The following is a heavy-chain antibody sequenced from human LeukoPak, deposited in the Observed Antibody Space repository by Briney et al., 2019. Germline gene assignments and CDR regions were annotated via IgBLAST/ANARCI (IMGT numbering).Heavy chain of an antibody. V-gene: IGHV4-34*01. J-gene: IGHJ6*03. CDR1: GGSFSGYY. D-gene: IGHD1-26*01. Sequence: SETLSLTCAVYGGSFSGYYWSWIRQPPGKGLEWIGEINHSGSTNYNPSLKSRVTMSVDTSKNQFSLRLSSVTAADTAVYYCARDGKADYYYYMDVWGKGTTVTVSS. CDR2: INHSGST. CDR3: ARDGKADYYYYMDV.